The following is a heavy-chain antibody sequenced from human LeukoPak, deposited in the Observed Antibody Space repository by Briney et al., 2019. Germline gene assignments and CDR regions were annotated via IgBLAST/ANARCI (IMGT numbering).Heavy chain of an antibody. J-gene: IGHJ2*01. CDR1: GYTFTAYY. CDR3: ARDSRVGATINWYFDL. Sequence: ASVKVSCKASGYTFTAYYIHWVRQAPGQGLEWMGWINPNSGGTNYAQKFQGRVTMTRDTSISAVYMELNRLRSDDTAVYYCARDSRVGATINWYFDLWSRGTLVTVSS. CDR2: INPNSGGT. D-gene: IGHD1-26*01. V-gene: IGHV1-2*02.